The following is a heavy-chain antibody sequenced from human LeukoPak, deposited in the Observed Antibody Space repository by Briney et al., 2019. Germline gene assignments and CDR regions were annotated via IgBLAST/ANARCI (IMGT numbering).Heavy chain of an antibody. CDR2: INHSGST. Sequence: KPSETLSLTCAVYGGSFSGYYWSWIRQPPGKGLEWIGEINHSGSTNYNPSLKSRVTISVDTSKNQFSLKLSSVTAADTALYYCARAYYFDYWGQGTLVTVSS. CDR3: ARAYYFDY. V-gene: IGHV4-34*01. CDR1: GGSFSGYY. J-gene: IGHJ4*02.